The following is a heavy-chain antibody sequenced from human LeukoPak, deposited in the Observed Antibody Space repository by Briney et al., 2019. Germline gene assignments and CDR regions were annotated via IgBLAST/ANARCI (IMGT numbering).Heavy chain of an antibody. CDR1: GFTFSSYA. J-gene: IGHJ4*02. Sequence: PGGSLRLSCAASGFTFSSYAMHWVRQAPGKGLEWVAVISYDGSNKYYADSVKGRFTISRDNSKNTLYLQMNSLRAEDTAVYRCVKGSEASRPYYFDYWGQGALVTVSS. CDR3: VKGSEASRPYYFDY. V-gene: IGHV3-30-3*01. CDR2: ISYDGSNK.